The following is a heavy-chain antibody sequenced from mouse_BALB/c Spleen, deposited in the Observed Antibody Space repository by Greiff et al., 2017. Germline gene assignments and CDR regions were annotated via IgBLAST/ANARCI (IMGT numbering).Heavy chain of an antibody. CDR3: ARGYGNYKSYFDY. Sequence: EVQLMESGGGLVQPGGSLRLSCATSGFTFTDYYMSWVRQPPGKALEWLGFIRNKANGYTTEYSASVKGRFTISRDNSQSILYLQMNTLRAEDSATYYCARGYGNYKSYFDYWGQGTTLTVSS. CDR2: IRNKANGYTT. V-gene: IGHV7-3*02. CDR1: GFTFTDYY. J-gene: IGHJ2*01. D-gene: IGHD2-1*01.